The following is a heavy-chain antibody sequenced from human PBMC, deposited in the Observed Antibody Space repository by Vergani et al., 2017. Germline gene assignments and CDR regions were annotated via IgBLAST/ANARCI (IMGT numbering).Heavy chain of an antibody. CDR3: TKGQVTVSACHFYS. CDR1: GFTFEDYS. Sequence: EVQLVESGGHLAQPGRSLTLSCAASGFTFEDYSMHWVRQAPDRGLEWISGISWNSGYIGYADSVKGRFTISRDNAKTSLFLEMNSLRVDDTAIYYCTKGQVTVSACHFYSWGRGILVTVSS. CDR2: ISWNSGYI. D-gene: IGHD2-2*01. V-gene: IGHV3-9*01. J-gene: IGHJ4*02.